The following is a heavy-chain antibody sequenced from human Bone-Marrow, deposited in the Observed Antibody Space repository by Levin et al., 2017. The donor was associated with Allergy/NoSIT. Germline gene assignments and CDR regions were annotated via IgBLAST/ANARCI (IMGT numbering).Heavy chain of an antibody. J-gene: IGHJ4*02. Sequence: SGPTLVKPTETLTLTCTVSGFSLSNARMGVSWIRQPPGKALEWLAHIFSNDEKSYSTSLKSRLTISKDTSKSQVVLTMTNMDPVDTATYYCARIPWDQGRDGYNYRGYYFDYWGQGTLVTVSS. CDR3: ARIPWDQGRDGYNYRGYYFDY. V-gene: IGHV2-26*01. CDR1: GFSLSNARMG. CDR2: IFSNDEK. D-gene: IGHD5-24*01.